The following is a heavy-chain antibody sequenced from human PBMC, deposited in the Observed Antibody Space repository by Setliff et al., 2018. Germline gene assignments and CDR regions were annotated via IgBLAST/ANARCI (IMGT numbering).Heavy chain of an antibody. Sequence: KVSCKASGGSFSNYAIIWVRQAPGQGPEWMGGIIPIYGSTNNAEKFQGRVTFSAGESMSTVYMELSSLTSADTALYYCARDALYDSNDRNSYYGNWLDPWGQGTLVTV. V-gene: IGHV1-69*01. J-gene: IGHJ5*02. CDR2: IIPIYGST. CDR3: ARDALYDSNDRNSYYGNWLDP. CDR1: GGSFSNYA. D-gene: IGHD3-22*01.